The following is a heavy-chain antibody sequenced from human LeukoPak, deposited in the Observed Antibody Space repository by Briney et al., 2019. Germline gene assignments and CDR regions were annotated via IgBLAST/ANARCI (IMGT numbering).Heavy chain of an antibody. CDR2: ISSSAGII. D-gene: IGHD5-18*01. CDR3: ARVHHNTAMVDIDY. J-gene: IGHJ4*02. Sequence: GGSLRLSCAASGFTFGTYEMHWVRQAPGKGLEWISYISSSAGIIYSADSVKGRFTISRDNAKNSLYLQMNSLRAEDTAVYYCARVHHNTAMVDIDYWGQGTLVTVSS. V-gene: IGHV3-48*03. CDR1: GFTFGTYE.